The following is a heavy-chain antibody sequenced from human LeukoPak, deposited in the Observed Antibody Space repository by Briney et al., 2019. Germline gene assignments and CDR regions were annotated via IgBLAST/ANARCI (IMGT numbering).Heavy chain of an antibody. Sequence: ASVTVSCKSSGYTFTSYSINWVRQAPGQGLDWMGWISTYNGNSNYAQKLQGRVTMTTDTSTCTAYMELRSLRSDDTAMYYCAKDRWRDGSSSFDNWGQGTLVTVSS. D-gene: IGHD6-6*01. CDR3: AKDRWRDGSSSFDN. CDR1: GYTFTSYS. J-gene: IGHJ4*02. CDR2: ISTYNGNS. V-gene: IGHV1-18*01.